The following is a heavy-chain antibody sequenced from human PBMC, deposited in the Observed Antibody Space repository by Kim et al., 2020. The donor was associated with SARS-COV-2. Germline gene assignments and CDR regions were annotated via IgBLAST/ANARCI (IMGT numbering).Heavy chain of an antibody. D-gene: IGHD2-2*01. CDR3: AREGQHYYYYGLDD. CDR1: GFSFSSYT. CDR2: ISGNSDHM. Sequence: GGSLRLSCAASGFSFSSYTMNWVRQAPGKGLEWVSSISGNSDHMNYADSLKGRFTISRDNAEDSLYLQVNSLRTEDTAVYYCAREGQHYYYYGLDDWGKG. J-gene: IGHJ6*04. V-gene: IGHV3-21*01.